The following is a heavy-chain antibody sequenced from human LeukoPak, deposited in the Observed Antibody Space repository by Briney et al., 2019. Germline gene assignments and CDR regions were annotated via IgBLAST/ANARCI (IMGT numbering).Heavy chain of an antibody. V-gene: IGHV4-4*02. CDR3: ASLYSSAWPTSDY. D-gene: IGHD6-19*01. Sequence: SETLSLTCAVSGGSISSSNWWSWVRQPPGKGLEWIGEIYHSGSTNYNPSLKSRVTISVDKSKNQFSLKLSSVTAADTAVYYCASLYSSAWPTSDYWGQGTLVTVSS. CDR1: GGSISSSNW. J-gene: IGHJ4*02. CDR2: IYHSGST.